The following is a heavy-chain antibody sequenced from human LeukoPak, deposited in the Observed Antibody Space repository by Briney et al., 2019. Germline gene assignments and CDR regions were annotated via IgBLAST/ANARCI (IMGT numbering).Heavy chain of an antibody. D-gene: IGHD6-19*01. CDR1: GFTFSSYG. CDR2: IWYDGSNK. J-gene: IGHJ4*02. CDR3: ARDRGSGWYRDFDY. Sequence: GGSLRLSCAASGFTFSSYGMHWVRQAPGKGLKWVAVIWYDGSNKYYADSVKGRFTISRDNSKNTLYLQMNSLRAEDTAVYYCARDRGSGWYRDFDYWGQGTLVTVSS. V-gene: IGHV3-33*01.